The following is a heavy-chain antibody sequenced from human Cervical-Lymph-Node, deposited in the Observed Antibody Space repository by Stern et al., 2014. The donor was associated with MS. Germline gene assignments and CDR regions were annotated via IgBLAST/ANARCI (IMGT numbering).Heavy chain of an antibody. D-gene: IGHD3-10*01. J-gene: IGHJ4*02. CDR1: GGTFSSSD. CDR2: IIPIIGTA. CDR3: ALGGFGHYFEY. Sequence: VQLLESGAEVQKPGSSVKVSCRASGGTFSSSDISWVRQAPGQGLELMGGIIPIIGTANYAQKYQGRVTITADESTSTAYMELSSLRPEDTAIYYCALGGFGHYFEYWGQGTLVTVSS. V-gene: IGHV1-69*01.